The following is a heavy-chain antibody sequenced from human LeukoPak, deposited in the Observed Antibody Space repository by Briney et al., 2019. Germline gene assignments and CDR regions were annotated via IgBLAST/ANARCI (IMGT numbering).Heavy chain of an antibody. CDR2: ISYDGTKT. V-gene: IGHV3-30*03. CDR1: GFTFTTYG. D-gene: IGHD3-10*01. Sequence: PGGSLRLSCAASGFTFTTYGMHWVRQAPGEGLDWVALISYDGTKTYYSDSVKGRFTISRDSSRNTLYLQMTSLRAEDTAVYYCARIYLKQASASWGQGTLVTVPS. CDR3: ARIYLKQASAS. J-gene: IGHJ5*02.